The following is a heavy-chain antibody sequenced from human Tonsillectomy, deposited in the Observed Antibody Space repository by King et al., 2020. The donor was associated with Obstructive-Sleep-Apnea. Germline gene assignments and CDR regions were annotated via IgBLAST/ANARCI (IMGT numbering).Heavy chain of an antibody. D-gene: IGHD2-21*02. Sequence: VPLQESGPGLVKPSQTLSLTCTVSGGSISSGGHYWSWIRQHPGKGLEWIGYIYYSGSTYYNPSLKSRVTISVDTSKNQFSLKLSSVTAADTAVYYCAREGRLPPHSFDYWGQGTLVTVSS. J-gene: IGHJ4*02. CDR2: IYYSGST. V-gene: IGHV4-31*03. CDR1: GGSISSGGHY. CDR3: AREGRLPPHSFDY.